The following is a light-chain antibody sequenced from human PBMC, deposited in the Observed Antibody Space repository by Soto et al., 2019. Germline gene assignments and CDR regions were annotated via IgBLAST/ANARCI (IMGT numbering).Light chain of an antibody. CDR1: QTVTNNY. V-gene: IGKV3-20*01. Sequence: EIVLTQSPGTLSLSPEERATLFCRASQTVTNNYIAWYQQKPGQPPRLLIDDASRRASGIPDRFSGSGSGTDFTLTISRLEPQDFAVYYCQQCATSPLTFGQGTKVDIK. J-gene: IGKJ1*01. CDR2: DAS. CDR3: QQCATSPLT.